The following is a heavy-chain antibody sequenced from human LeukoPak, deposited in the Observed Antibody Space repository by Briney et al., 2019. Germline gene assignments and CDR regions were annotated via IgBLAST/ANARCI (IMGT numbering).Heavy chain of an antibody. CDR3: ARVNGAYGEGDY. J-gene: IGHJ4*02. CDR1: GFTVSSNY. V-gene: IGHV3-53*01. CDR2: IYSGGST. Sequence: GGSLRLSCAASGFTVSSNYMSWVRQAPGKGLEWVSVIYSGGSTYYADSVKGRFTISRDSSKNTLYLQMNSLRAEDTAVYYCARVNGAYGEGDYWGQGTLVTVSS. D-gene: IGHD2-8*01.